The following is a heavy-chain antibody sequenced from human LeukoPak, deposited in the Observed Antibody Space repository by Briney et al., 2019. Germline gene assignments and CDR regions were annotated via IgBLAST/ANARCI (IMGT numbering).Heavy chain of an antibody. CDR2: IKEDGSEE. J-gene: IGHJ4*02. Sequence: GGSLRLSCAASGFTFSSYWMSWVRQAPGKGLEWVANIKEDGSEEYYVDSVKGRFTISRDNAYNSLYLQMNSLRAEDTAVYYCARELFGSGSYASYWGQGTLVTVSS. CDR1: GFTFSSYW. CDR3: ARELFGSGSYASY. D-gene: IGHD3-10*01. V-gene: IGHV3-7*01.